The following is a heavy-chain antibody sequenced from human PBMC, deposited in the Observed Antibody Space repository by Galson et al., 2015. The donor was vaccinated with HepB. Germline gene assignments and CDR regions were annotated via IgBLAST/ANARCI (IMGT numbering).Heavy chain of an antibody. CDR2: INADNGNT. CDR3: ARGGIAVDYFDY. J-gene: IGHJ4*02. Sequence: SVKVSCKASGYTFTSYAIHWVRQAPGQRLEWMGWINADNGNTKYSQKFQGRVTITRDTSASTAYMELSSLRSEDTGVYYCARGGIAVDYFDYWGQGTLVTVSS. D-gene: IGHD6-19*01. V-gene: IGHV1-3*01. CDR1: GYTFTSYA.